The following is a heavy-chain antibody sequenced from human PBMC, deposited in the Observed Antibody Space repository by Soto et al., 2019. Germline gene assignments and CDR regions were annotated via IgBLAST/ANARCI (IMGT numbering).Heavy chain of an antibody. CDR2: ISAYNGNT. D-gene: IGHD3-16*02. CDR1: GYTFTSYG. CDR3: ARSWGSYRPDAFDI. V-gene: IGHV1-18*01. Sequence: ASVKVSCKASGYTFTSYGISWVRQAPGQGLEWMGWISAYNGNTNYAQKHQGRVTMTTDTSTSTAYMELRSLRSDDTAVYYCARSWGSYRPDAFDIWGQGTMVTVSS. J-gene: IGHJ3*02.